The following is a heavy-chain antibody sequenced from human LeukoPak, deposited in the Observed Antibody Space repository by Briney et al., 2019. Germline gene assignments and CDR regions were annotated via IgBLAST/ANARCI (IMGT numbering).Heavy chain of an antibody. J-gene: IGHJ4*02. Sequence: SETLSLTCTVSGGSISSSSYYWGWIRQPPGKGLEWIGSIYYSGSTYYNPSLKSRVTISVDTSKNQFSLKLSSVTAADTAVYYCARPSTMSGIDYWGQGTLVAVSS. V-gene: IGHV4-39*01. CDR2: IYYSGST. D-gene: IGHD3-22*01. CDR3: ARPSTMSGIDY. CDR1: GGSISSSSYY.